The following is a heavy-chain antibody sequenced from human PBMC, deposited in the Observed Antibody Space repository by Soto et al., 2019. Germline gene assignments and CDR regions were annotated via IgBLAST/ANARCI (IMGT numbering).Heavy chain of an antibody. D-gene: IGHD4-17*01. CDR3: AKDLPYGDYVYYYYGMDV. J-gene: IGHJ6*02. Sequence: GGSLRISCAASGFTFSSYAMSWVRQAPGKGLEWVSAFSGSGGSTYYADSVKGRFTIPRDNSKNTLYLQMNSLRAEDTAVYYCAKDLPYGDYVYYYYGMDVWGQGTTVTVSS. V-gene: IGHV3-23*01. CDR1: GFTFSSYA. CDR2: FSGSGGST.